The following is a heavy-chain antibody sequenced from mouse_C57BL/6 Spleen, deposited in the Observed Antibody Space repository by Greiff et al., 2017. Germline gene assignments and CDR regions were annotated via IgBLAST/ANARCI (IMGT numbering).Heavy chain of an antibody. J-gene: IGHJ4*01. CDR2: IYPGDGDT. V-gene: IGHV1-80*01. CDR1: GYAFSSYW. Sequence: VHLVESGAELVKPGASVKISCKASGYAFSSYWMNWVKQRPGKGLEWIGQIYPGDGDTNYNGKFKGKATLTADKSSSTAYMQLSSLTSEDSAVYFCARWITDAMDYWGQGTSVTVSS. CDR3: ARWITDAMDY. D-gene: IGHD1-3*01.